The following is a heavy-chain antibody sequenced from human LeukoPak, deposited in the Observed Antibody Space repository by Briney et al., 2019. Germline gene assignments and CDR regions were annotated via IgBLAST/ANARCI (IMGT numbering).Heavy chain of an antibody. D-gene: IGHD6-19*01. CDR3: AREGSSGWYGHDY. V-gene: IGHV4-59*01. Sequence: SETLSLTCTVSGGSISSYYWSWIRQPPGKGLEWIGYIYYSGSTNYNPPLKSRVTISVDTSKNQFSLKLSSVTAADTAVYYCAREGSSGWYGHDYWGQGTLVTVSS. CDR2: IYYSGST. J-gene: IGHJ4*02. CDR1: GGSISSYY.